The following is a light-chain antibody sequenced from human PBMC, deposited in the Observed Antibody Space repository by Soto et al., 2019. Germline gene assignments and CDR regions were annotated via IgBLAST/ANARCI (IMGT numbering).Light chain of an antibody. CDR1: SSNIGTNT. Sequence: QSVLTQPPSASGTPGQRVTISCSGSSSNIGTNTVNWYQQFPRSAPKLLMYSSNQRPSGVPDRFSGSKSVTAASLAISGLQAEDEADYYCAAWDGSLNVVLFGGGTKLTVL. CDR3: AAWDGSLNVVL. CDR2: SSN. V-gene: IGLV1-44*01. J-gene: IGLJ3*02.